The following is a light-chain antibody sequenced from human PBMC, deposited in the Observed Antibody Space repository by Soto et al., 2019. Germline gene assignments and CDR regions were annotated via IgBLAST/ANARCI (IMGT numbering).Light chain of an antibody. CDR3: CSYAGGYTWV. V-gene: IGLV2-11*01. J-gene: IGLJ3*02. Sequence: QSALTQPRSVSGSPGQSVTISCTGTSSDVGGYDHVSWYQQHPGKAPRVMIYDVSQRPSGVPDRFSGSKSGNSASLAISGLQAEDEAYYYCCSYAGGYTWVFGGGTQLTVL. CDR2: DVS. CDR1: SSDVGGYDH.